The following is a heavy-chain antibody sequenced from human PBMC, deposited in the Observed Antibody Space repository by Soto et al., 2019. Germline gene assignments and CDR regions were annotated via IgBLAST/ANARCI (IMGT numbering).Heavy chain of an antibody. V-gene: IGHV4-34*01. Sequence: SETLSLTCAVYGGSFSGYYWSWIRQPPGKGLEWIGEINHSGSTNYNPSLKSRVTISVDTSKNQFSLKLSSVTAADTAVYYCARGHTYYDSSGYYYGAFDIWGQGTMVTV. J-gene: IGHJ3*02. D-gene: IGHD3-22*01. CDR1: GGSFSGYY. CDR3: ARGHTYYDSSGYYYGAFDI. CDR2: INHSGST.